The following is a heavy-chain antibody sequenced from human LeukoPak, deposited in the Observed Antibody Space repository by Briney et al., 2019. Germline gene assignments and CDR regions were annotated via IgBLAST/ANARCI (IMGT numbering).Heavy chain of an antibody. D-gene: IGHD3-10*01. CDR1: GCSFSNSW. CDR2: IYPGDSDS. CDR3: ARQWADGSGSYYFY. J-gene: IGHJ4*02. V-gene: IGHV5-51*01. Sequence: GESLKISCKGSGCSFSNSWIGWVRQKPGKGLEWMGTIYPGDSDSRYSPSFEGQVTFSADKSISTAYLQWSSLKSSDTAMYYCARQWADGSGSYYFYWGQGTLVTVSS.